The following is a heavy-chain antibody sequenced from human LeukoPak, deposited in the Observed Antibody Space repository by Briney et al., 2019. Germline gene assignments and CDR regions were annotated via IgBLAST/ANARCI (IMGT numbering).Heavy chain of an antibody. CDR2: IYSGGST. D-gene: IGHD3-22*01. J-gene: IGHJ4*02. Sequence: PGGSLRLSCAASGFTVSSNYMSWVRQAPGEGLEWVSVIYSGGSTYYADSVKGRFTISRDNSKNTLYLEMNSLRAEDTAVYYCARDFSRGVIGENAVGLIGNWGQGTLVTVSS. V-gene: IGHV3-53*01. CDR3: ARDFSRGVIGENAVGLIGN. CDR1: GFTVSSNY.